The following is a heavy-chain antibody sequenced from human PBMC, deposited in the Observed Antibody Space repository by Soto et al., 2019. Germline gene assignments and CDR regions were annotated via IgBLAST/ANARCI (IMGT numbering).Heavy chain of an antibody. CDR3: ARDVDADFRTDFDY. V-gene: IGHV3-11*01. CDR2: ISGNGEII. D-gene: IGHD4-17*01. J-gene: IGHJ4*02. Sequence: GGSMRHCCAASGFTFSDYYIHWIRKAPGKGLEWISYISGNGEIIQYAASARGRFTISRDNAENSVYLEMDSLRAEDTALYYCARDVDADFRTDFDYWGRGTLVIGSS. CDR1: GFTFSDYY.